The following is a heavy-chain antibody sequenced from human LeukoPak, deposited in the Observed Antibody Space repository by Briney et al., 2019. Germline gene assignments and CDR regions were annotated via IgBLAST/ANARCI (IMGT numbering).Heavy chain of an antibody. CDR1: GDSVSSNSAA. Sequence: SQTLSHTFAISGDSVSSNSAAWNWIRQSPSRGLEWLGRTYYRSTWYNDYAVSVKSRITNNPDTSKNQFSLQLNSVTPEDTAVYYCAREVAYTYCFDYWGQGTLVTVS. V-gene: IGHV6-1*01. D-gene: IGHD3-16*01. J-gene: IGHJ4*02. CDR3: AREVAYTYCFDY. CDR2: TYYRSTWYN.